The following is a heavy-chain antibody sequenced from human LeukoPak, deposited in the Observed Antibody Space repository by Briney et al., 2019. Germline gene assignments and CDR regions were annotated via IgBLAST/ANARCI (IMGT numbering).Heavy chain of an antibody. Sequence: SCKASGYTFSSYGMHWVRQAPGKGLEWVAVISYDGSNKYYADSVKGRFTISRDNSKNTLYLQMNSLRAEDTAVYYCAKDVRRYYDSSGPLDYWGQGTLVTVSS. D-gene: IGHD3-22*01. CDR2: ISYDGSNK. CDR3: AKDVRRYYDSSGPLDY. CDR1: GYTFSSYG. V-gene: IGHV3-30*18. J-gene: IGHJ4*02.